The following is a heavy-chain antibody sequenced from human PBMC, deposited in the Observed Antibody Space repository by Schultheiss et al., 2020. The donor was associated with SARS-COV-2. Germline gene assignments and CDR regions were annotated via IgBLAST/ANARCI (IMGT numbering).Heavy chain of an antibody. CDR3: ARDIAGSGSYASWFDP. Sequence: GGSLRLSCAASGFTFSNAWMSWVRQAPGKGLDWVAVISYDGSNKYYADSVKGRFTISRDNSKNTLYLQMNSLRAEDTAVYYCARDIAGSGSYASWFDPWGQGTLVTVSS. V-gene: IGHV3-30*03. CDR2: ISYDGSNK. D-gene: IGHD3-10*01. CDR1: GFTFSNAW. J-gene: IGHJ5*02.